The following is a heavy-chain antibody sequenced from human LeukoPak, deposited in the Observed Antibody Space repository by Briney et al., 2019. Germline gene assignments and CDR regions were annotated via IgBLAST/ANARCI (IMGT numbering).Heavy chain of an antibody. V-gene: IGHV1-69*05. Sequence: SVKVSCKASGGTLSSYAISWVRQAPGQGLEWMGGIIPIFGTANYAQKFQGRVTITTDESTSTAYMELSSLRSEDTAVYYCARGFRGYSSSWYLFDYWGQGTLVTVSS. J-gene: IGHJ4*02. CDR3: ARGFRGYSSSWYLFDY. D-gene: IGHD6-13*01. CDR1: GGTLSSYA. CDR2: IIPIFGTA.